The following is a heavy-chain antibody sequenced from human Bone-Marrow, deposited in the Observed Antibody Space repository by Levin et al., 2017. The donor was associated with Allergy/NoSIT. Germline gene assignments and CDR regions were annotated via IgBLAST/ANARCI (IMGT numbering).Heavy chain of an antibody. Sequence: SQTLSLTCAVYGGSFSGYYWSWIRQPPGKGLEWIGEIDHSGSTTYNPSLKSRVTISMDTSKNQFSLKLSSVTAADTAVFYCARHVPCTTSSCDYFDYWGQGTLVTVSS. CDR2: IDHSGST. CDR1: GGSFSGYY. V-gene: IGHV4-34*01. D-gene: IGHD2-2*01. CDR3: ARHVPCTTSSCDYFDY. J-gene: IGHJ4*02.